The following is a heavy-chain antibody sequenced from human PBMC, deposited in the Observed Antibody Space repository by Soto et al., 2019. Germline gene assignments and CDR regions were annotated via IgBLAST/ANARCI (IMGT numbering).Heavy chain of an antibody. J-gene: IGHJ4*02. D-gene: IGHD5-12*01. CDR1: GYSFPHYW. CDR2: IYPGDSDV. V-gene: IGHV5-51*01. CDR3: ARRDGFKIDY. Sequence: PGESLKISCQVSGYSFPHYWIGWVRQMPGKGLEWMGIIYPGDSDVRYSPSFQGQVTILADKSISTAYLQWRSLKASDAAIYYCARRDGFKIDYWGQGTPVTVSS.